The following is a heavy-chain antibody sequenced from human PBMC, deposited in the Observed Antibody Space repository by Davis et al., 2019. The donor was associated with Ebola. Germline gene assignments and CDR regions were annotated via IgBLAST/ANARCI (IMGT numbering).Heavy chain of an antibody. D-gene: IGHD3-22*01. CDR2: INASGGGT. Sequence: ASVKVSCKASGYTFTSYGISWVRQAPGQGLECMGVINASGGGTTYAQKFQGRVTMTRDTSTSTVYMELSSLRSEDMAVYYCARARSGGDRGYHGRPFDFWGQGTMVTVSS. J-gene: IGHJ3*01. CDR3: ARARSGGDRGYHGRPFDF. CDR1: GYTFTSYG. V-gene: IGHV1-46*01.